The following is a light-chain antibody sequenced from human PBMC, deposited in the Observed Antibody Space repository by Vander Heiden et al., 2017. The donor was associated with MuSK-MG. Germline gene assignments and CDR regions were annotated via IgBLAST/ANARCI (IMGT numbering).Light chain of an antibody. CDR1: QSISEY. J-gene: IGKJ1*01. Sequence: DIQMTQSPSTLSASLGDRVTITCRASQSISEYLAWYQHKPGQAPKLLIHGASRLESGAPTRFNGSGSGTEFTLTISSLQPDDFATYYCQHESSSPWTFGQGTTVEVK. CDR3: QHESSSPWT. CDR2: GAS. V-gene: IGKV1-5*01.